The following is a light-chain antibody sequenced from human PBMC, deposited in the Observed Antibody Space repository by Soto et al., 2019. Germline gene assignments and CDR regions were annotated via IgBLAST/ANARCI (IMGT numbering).Light chain of an antibody. CDR1: QDISNY. CDR2: DAS. Sequence: DIQMTQSPSSLSASVGDRVTITCQASQDISNYLNWYQQKPGKAPKLLIYDASNLETGVTSRFSGSGSATDFTFTISSLQPEDIATYYCQQYDDLPITFGQGTRLEIK. V-gene: IGKV1-33*01. J-gene: IGKJ5*01. CDR3: QQYDDLPIT.